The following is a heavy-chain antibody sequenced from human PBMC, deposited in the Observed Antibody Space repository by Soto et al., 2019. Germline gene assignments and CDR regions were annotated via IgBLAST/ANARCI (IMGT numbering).Heavy chain of an antibody. V-gene: IGHV3-49*04. CDR2: IRSKAYGGTT. Sequence: PGGSLRLACTAAGFTFGYYAMSWVRQSPGKGLEWVGFIRSKAYGGTTEYAASVKGRFTIPRDDSKSIAYLQMNSLKTEDTAVYYCTRDSKLALYYYDSSGYYSNWFDPWGQGALVTVSS. CDR1: GFTFGYYA. D-gene: IGHD3-22*01. CDR3: TRDSKLALYYYDSSGYYSNWFDP. J-gene: IGHJ5*02.